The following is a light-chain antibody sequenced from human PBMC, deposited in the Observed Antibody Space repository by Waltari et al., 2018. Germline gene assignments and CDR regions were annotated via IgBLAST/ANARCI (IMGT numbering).Light chain of an antibody. CDR2: WAS. V-gene: IGKV4-1*01. CDR1: RSISYTKNY. Sequence: DIILTQSPETLAVSLGERATINCKSSRSISYTKNYLSWYQQKPGQAPMLLISWASTRDFGVPDRFSGSGSGADFTLTIDGLQAEDVAVYYCQQYYSNPTFGQGTKVQIK. J-gene: IGKJ1*01. CDR3: QQYYSNPT.